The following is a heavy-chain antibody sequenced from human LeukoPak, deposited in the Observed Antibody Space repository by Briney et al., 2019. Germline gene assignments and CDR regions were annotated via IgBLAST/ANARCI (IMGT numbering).Heavy chain of an antibody. Sequence: ASVKVSCKASGYTFTGYYMHWVRQAPGQGLEWMGWINPNSGGTNYAQKFQGRVTMTRDTSISTAYMELSRLRSDDTAVYYCARGRSPFIAAAGQSRKCESYYYYYMDVWGKGTTVTVSS. J-gene: IGHJ6*03. CDR3: ARGRSPFIAAAGQSRKCESYYYYYMDV. V-gene: IGHV1-2*02. CDR2: INPNSGGT. D-gene: IGHD6-13*01. CDR1: GYTFTGYY.